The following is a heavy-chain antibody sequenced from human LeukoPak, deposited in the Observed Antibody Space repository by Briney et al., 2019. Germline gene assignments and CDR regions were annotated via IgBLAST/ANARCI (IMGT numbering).Heavy chain of an antibody. CDR3: ARNHYYVPGSSDT. Sequence: GGSLRLSCAGSGFSFGTYSMNWVRQAPGEGLEWVLSISSSSIHVNYADSVKGRFTISRDNAKNSLYLQMNSLRGEDTAVYYCARNHYYVPGSSDTWGQGTIVTVSS. CDR2: ISSSSIHV. J-gene: IGHJ3*01. D-gene: IGHD3-10*01. CDR1: GFSFGTYS. V-gene: IGHV3-21*01.